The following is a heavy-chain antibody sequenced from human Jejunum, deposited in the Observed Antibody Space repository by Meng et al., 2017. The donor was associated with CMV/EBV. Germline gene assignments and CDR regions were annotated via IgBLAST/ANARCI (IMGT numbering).Heavy chain of an antibody. Sequence: CAVSGFTFSDYTMTWVRQAPGKGLEWVSVMSGAGHSIYYADSVKGRFAISRDNSKNTFYLQMNSLRADDTAIYYCAKVLEWLGWFDPWGQGTLVTVSS. CDR3: AKVLEWLGWFDP. J-gene: IGHJ5*02. CDR2: MSGAGHSI. CDR1: GFTFSDYT. V-gene: IGHV3-23*01. D-gene: IGHD3-3*01.